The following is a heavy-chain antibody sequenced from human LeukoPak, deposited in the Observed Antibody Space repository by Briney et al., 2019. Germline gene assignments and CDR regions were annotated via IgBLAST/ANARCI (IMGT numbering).Heavy chain of an antibody. CDR1: GGSISSSNW. V-gene: IGHV4-4*02. Sequence: PSETLSLTCAVSGGSISSSNWWSWVRQPPGKGLEWIGEIYHSGSTNYNPSLKSRVTISVDKSKNQFSLKLSSVTAADTAVYYCARGEYSSSWYSLYYYYGMDVWGQGTTVTVSS. CDR2: IYHSGST. J-gene: IGHJ6*02. CDR3: ARGEYSSSWYSLYYYYGMDV. D-gene: IGHD6-13*01.